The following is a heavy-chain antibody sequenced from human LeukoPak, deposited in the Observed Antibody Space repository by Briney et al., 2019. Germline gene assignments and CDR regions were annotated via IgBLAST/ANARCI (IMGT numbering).Heavy chain of an antibody. D-gene: IGHD4-17*01. V-gene: IGHV1-69*05. CDR3: ARITGGDDLGWFDP. Sequence: SVKVSCKASGGTFSSYAISWVRQAPGQGLEWMGGIIPIFGTANYAQKFQGRVTITTDESTSTAYMELSSLRSEDTAVYYCARITGGDDLGWFDPWGQGTLVTVSS. CDR2: IIPIFGTA. J-gene: IGHJ5*02. CDR1: GGTFSSYA.